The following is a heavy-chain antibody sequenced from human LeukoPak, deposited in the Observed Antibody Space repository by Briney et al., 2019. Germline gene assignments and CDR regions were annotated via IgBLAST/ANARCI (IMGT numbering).Heavy chain of an antibody. CDR3: ARDRYDSSGYYAHQVWFDY. Sequence: TETLSLTCTVSGGSISSSSHYWGWIRQPPVKGLEWIGSMYYRGSTYHNPSLKSRVTISVDTSKNQFSLKLSSVTAADTAVYYCARDRYDSSGYYAHQVWFDYWGQGTLVTVSS. V-gene: IGHV4-39*07. J-gene: IGHJ4*02. D-gene: IGHD3-22*01. CDR2: MYYRGST. CDR1: GGSISSSSHY.